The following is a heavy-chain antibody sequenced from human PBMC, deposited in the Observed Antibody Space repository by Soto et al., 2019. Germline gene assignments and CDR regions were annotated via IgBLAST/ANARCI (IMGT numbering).Heavy chain of an antibody. Sequence: QVQLVQSGAEVKKPGASVKVSCKASGYTFTSYDINWVRQATGQGLEWMGWMNPNSGNTGYAQKFQGRVTMTRNTSIRTAYMGLSSLRSEDTAVYYCASDLAYRGWYLVWGQGTLVTVSS. CDR1: GYTFTSYD. J-gene: IGHJ4*02. V-gene: IGHV1-8*01. CDR2: MNPNSGNT. D-gene: IGHD6-19*01. CDR3: ASDLAYRGWYLV.